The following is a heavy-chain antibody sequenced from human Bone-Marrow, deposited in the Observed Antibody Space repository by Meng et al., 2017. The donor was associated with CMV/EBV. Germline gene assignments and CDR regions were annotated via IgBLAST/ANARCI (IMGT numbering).Heavy chain of an antibody. CDR1: GFIFSSYE. CDR2: ISDSGNTI. J-gene: IGHJ3*01. Sequence: GESLKISCAASGFIFSSYEMNWVRQAPGKGPEWVAHISDSGNTIYYADSVKGRFTISRDNANNSLYLHMNSPRAEDTAIYYCARDPRLFQLWGQGTMVTVSS. V-gene: IGHV3-48*03. D-gene: IGHD2-2*01. CDR3: ARDPRLFQL.